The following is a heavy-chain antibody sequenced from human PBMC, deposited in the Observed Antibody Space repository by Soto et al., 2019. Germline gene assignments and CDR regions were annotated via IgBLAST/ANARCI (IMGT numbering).Heavy chain of an antibody. D-gene: IGHD5-12*01. CDR3: AREGRGYSGYGVYYSYMDV. J-gene: IGHJ6*03. CDR1: GFTFSSYW. V-gene: IGHV3-7*01. Sequence: GGSPRLSCAASGFTFSSYWMSWLRQAPGKGLEWVANIKQDGSEKYYVDSVKGRFTISRDNAKNSLYLQMNSLRAEDTAVYYCAREGRGYSGYGVYYSYMDVWGEGTTVTGSS. CDR2: IKQDGSEK.